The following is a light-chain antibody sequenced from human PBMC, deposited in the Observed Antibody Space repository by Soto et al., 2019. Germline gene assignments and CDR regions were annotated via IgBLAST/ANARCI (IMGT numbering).Light chain of an antibody. CDR1: TSDVGDFNY. CDR2: EVR. CDR3: SSYTSSSSGV. V-gene: IGLV2-14*01. Sequence: QSALTQPASVSGSPGQSITISCTGTTSDVGDFNYVSWYQHHPGKTPKLLIYEVRSRPSGVSTRFSGSKSGNTASRTISGLQAEDEADYYCSSYTSSSSGVFGTGTKLTVL. J-gene: IGLJ1*01.